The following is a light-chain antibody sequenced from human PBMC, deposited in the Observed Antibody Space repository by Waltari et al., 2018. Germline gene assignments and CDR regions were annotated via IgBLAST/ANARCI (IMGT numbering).Light chain of an antibody. V-gene: IGKV3-20*01. Sequence: EIVLTQSPGTLSLSPGERATLSCRTSQSVSRTLAWYQQKPGQAPKLLIYGAPIRATGIPDRFTGSGSVTDFSLTISSLEPEDFAVYFCQHYVRLPATFGQGTKVEIK. CDR2: GAP. J-gene: IGKJ1*01. CDR3: QHYVRLPAT. CDR1: QSVSRT.